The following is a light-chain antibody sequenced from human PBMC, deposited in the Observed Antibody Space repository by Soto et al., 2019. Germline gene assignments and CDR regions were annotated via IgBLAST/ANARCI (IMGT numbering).Light chain of an antibody. V-gene: IGKV1-27*01. Sequence: DIQMTQSPSSLSASVGDRVTITCRASQGISNYLAWYQQKPGKVPKLLIYAASTLQSGVPSRFSGSGSGTDFTLTIRSLQPEHVATYYCQKYYSAPRTFGQGTKVEIK. J-gene: IGKJ1*01. CDR1: QGISNY. CDR3: QKYYSAPRT. CDR2: AAS.